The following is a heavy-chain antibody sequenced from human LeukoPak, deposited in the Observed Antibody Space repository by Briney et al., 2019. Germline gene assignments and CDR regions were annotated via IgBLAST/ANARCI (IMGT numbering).Heavy chain of an antibody. D-gene: IGHD3-10*01. CDR1: GGSISSGGYY. CDR2: IYYSGST. Sequence: SETLSLTCTVSGGSISSGGYYWSWIRQPPGKGLEWIGYIYYSGSTYYNPSLKSRVTISVDTSKNQFSLKLSSVTAADTAVYYCAREIGRGATILHFDYWGQGTLVTVSS. CDR3: AREIGRGATILHFDY. V-gene: IGHV4-30-4*08. J-gene: IGHJ4*02.